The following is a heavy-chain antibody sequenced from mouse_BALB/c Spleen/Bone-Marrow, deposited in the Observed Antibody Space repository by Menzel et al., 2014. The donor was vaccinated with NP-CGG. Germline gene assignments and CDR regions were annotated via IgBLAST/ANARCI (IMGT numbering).Heavy chain of an antibody. CDR2: IDPANGNT. CDR3: GRGFTDFDY. J-gene: IGHJ2*01. CDR1: GFNIXDTY. V-gene: IGHV14-3*02. Sequence: VQLQQSGAEFVKPGASVKLSCTASGFNIXDTYMDWVKQRPEQGLEWIGRIDPANGNTKYDPKFQGKATITADTSSNTAYLQLSSLTSEDTAVYYCGRGFTDFDYWGQGTTLTVSS.